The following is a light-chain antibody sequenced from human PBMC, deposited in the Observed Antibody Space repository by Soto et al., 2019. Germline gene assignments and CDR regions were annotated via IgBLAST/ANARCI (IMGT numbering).Light chain of an antibody. CDR3: QQYGSSPPVT. J-gene: IGKJ4*01. CDR2: DAS. Sequence: EVVLTQSPGTLSVSPGERATLSCRASQSVSSSYLAWYQQKPGQAPRLLIYDASNRATGFPDRFSGSGSGTDFTLTISRLEPEDFAVYYCQQYGSSPPVTFGGGTKVDIK. CDR1: QSVSSSY. V-gene: IGKV3-20*01.